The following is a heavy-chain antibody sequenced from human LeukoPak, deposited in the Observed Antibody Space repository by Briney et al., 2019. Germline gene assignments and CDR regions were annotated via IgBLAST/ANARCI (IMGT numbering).Heavy chain of an antibody. CDR1: GFTVSGNY. CDR2: IYSGGST. V-gene: IGHV3-66*01. J-gene: IGHJ2*01. Sequence: GGSLRLSCAASGFTVSGNYMSWVRQAPGKGLEWVSVIYSGGSTYYADSVKGRFTISRDNSKNTLYLQMNSLRAEDTAVYYCARADESSGRYWYYDLWGRGTLVTVSS. D-gene: IGHD6-19*01. CDR3: ARADESSGRYWYYDL.